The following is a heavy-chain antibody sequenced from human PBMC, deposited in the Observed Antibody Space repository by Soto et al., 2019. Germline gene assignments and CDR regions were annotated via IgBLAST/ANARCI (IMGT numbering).Heavy chain of an antibody. J-gene: IGHJ4*02. CDR2: ISAYNGNT. CDR3: VVAAHPYYFDY. CDR1: GYTFTSYG. Sequence: QVQLVQSGAEVKKPGASVKVSCKASGYTFTSYGISWVRQAPGQGLEWMGWISAYNGNTNYAQELQGRASMPTDTSTRTAYMELRTLRSDDTAVYYCVVAAHPYYFDYWGQGTLVTVSS. D-gene: IGHD2-15*01. V-gene: IGHV1-18*01.